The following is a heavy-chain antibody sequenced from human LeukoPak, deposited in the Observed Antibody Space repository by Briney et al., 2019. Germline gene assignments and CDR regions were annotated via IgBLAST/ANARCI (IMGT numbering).Heavy chain of an antibody. Sequence: ASVKVSCKASGYTNTAYFMHLVRQAPGQGLELMGWINPDNGVTTYAEKFQGRVTMTRDTSITTAYMELNSLRSDDTAVYYCARPPGRDGYNRYDNWGQGTLVIVSS. J-gene: IGHJ4*02. V-gene: IGHV1-2*02. CDR1: GYTNTAYF. CDR2: INPDNGVT. CDR3: ARPPGRDGYNRYDN. D-gene: IGHD5-24*01.